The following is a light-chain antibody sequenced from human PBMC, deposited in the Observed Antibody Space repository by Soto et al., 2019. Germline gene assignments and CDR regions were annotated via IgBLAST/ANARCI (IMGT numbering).Light chain of an antibody. Sequence: QSVLTQPASVSGSPGQSITISCSGSSSDIGGHNYVSWYEQHPGKAPKLILYEVSYRPSGVSNRFSGSKSGNTASLTISGLQAEDEADYYRSSFASSGTPYVFGAGTKVTVL. J-gene: IGLJ1*01. CDR2: EVS. CDR1: SSDIGGHNY. CDR3: SSFASSGTPYV. V-gene: IGLV2-14*01.